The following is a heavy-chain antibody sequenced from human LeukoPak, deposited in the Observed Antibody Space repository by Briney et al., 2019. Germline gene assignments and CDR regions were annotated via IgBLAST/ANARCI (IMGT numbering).Heavy chain of an antibody. Sequence: SETLSLTCTVSGGSISSSSYYWGWIRQPPGKGLEWIGSIYYSGSTYYNPSLKSRVTISVDTSKNQFSLKLSSVTAADTAVYYCARDRIVVVPAAMPVYYYYGMDVWGQGTTVTVSS. CDR1: GGSISSSSYY. V-gene: IGHV4-39*02. D-gene: IGHD2-2*01. CDR2: IYYSGST. CDR3: ARDRIVVVPAAMPVYYYYGMDV. J-gene: IGHJ6*02.